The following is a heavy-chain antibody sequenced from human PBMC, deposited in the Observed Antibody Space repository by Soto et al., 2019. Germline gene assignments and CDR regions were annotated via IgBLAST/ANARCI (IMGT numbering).Heavy chain of an antibody. CDR3: TTDSYSTIIIVRFDY. Sequence: GGSLRLSCAASGFTFSNAWINWVRQAPGKGLEWVGRIKSKTNGGTTDYAEPVKGRFAISRDDSNNMVYLQMNSLKIEDTAVYYCTTDSYSTIIIVRFDYWGHGTLVTVSS. J-gene: IGHJ4*01. V-gene: IGHV3-15*07. D-gene: IGHD3-22*01. CDR2: IKSKTNGGTT. CDR1: GFTFSNAW.